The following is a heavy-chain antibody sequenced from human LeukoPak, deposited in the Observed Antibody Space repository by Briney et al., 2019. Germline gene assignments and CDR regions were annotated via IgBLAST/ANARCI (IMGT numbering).Heavy chain of an antibody. V-gene: IGHV4-61*02. CDR1: GGSISSGSYY. CDR2: IYTSGST. Sequence: PSETLSLTCTVSGGSISSGSYYWSWIRQPAGKGLEWIGRIYTSGSTNYNPSLKSRVTISVDTSKNQFSLKLSSVTAADTAVYYCARESYGSGSYYKAHFFDYWGQGTLVTVSS. CDR3: ARESYGSGSYYKAHFFDY. D-gene: IGHD3-10*01. J-gene: IGHJ4*02.